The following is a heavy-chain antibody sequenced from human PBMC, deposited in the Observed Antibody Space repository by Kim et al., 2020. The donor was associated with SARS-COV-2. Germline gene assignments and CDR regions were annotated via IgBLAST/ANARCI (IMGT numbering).Heavy chain of an antibody. CDR2: ISYDGSNK. J-gene: IGHJ2*01. D-gene: IGHD3-10*01. CDR1: GFTFSSYA. Sequence: GGSLRLSCAASGFTFSSYAMHWVRQAPGKGLEWVAVISYDGSNKYYADTVKGRFTISRDNSKNTMYLQMNSRRAEATAVYYCARMSITGPNWYCDLWGRGTLVTVSS. CDR3: ARMSITGPNWYCDL. V-gene: IGHV3-30-3*01.